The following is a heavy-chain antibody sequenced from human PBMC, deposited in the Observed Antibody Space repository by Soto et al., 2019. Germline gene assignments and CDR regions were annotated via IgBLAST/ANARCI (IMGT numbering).Heavy chain of an antibody. CDR1: GGSISSGGYY. CDR2: IYYSGST. CDR3: ARDTYGDSETLRADAFDI. D-gene: IGHD4-17*01. V-gene: IGHV4-31*03. Sequence: QVQLQESGPGLVKPSQTLSLTCTVSGGSISSGGYYWSWIRQHPGKGLEWIGYIYYSGSTYYNPSLKSRVTISVDTSKNQFSLKLSSVTAADTAVYYCARDTYGDSETLRADAFDIWGQGTMVTVSS. J-gene: IGHJ3*02.